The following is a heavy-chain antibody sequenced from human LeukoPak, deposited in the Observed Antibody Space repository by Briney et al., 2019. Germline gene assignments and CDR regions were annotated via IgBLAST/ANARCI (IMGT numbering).Heavy chain of an antibody. CDR1: GFTFSSYG. Sequence: PGGSLRLSCAASGFTFSSYGMHWVRQAPGKGLDWVAFIHFDGNTNSSSDSVKGRFTISRDNPKNALFLQLSGLRVEDTAVYYCAKGGLDFGGTVYMDVWGKGTTVTIS. J-gene: IGHJ6*03. V-gene: IGHV3-30*02. D-gene: IGHD3-10*01. CDR3: AKGGLDFGGTVYMDV. CDR2: IHFDGNTN.